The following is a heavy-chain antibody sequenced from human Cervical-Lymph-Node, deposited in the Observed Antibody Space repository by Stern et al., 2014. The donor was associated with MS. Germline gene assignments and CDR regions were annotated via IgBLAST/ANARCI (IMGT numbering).Heavy chain of an antibody. Sequence: QDQLVQSGAEVKKPGASMKVSCKVSGYTLTELAMHWVRQAPGRGLEWMGGFDREDGETIYAQKFQGRVTMTEDTSTDTAYMELSSLTSDDTAVYYCATRYRTGTSCYDHSTFWGQGTLVTVSS. CDR1: GYTLTELA. CDR2: FDREDGET. CDR3: ATRYRTGTSCYDHSTF. D-gene: IGHD2-2*01. V-gene: IGHV1-24*01. J-gene: IGHJ4*02.